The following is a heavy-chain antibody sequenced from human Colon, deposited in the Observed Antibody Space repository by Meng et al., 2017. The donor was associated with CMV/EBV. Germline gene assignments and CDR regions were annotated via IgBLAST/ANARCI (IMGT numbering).Heavy chain of an antibody. D-gene: IGHD2-2*01. J-gene: IGHJ4*02. CDR3: ARGRCCSSTSCFPFEH. V-gene: IGHV4-59*02. CDR1: GDSVSSSY. Sequence: SETLSLTCNVSGDSVSSSYWHWIRQSPGKGLEWIGYIYYTVTSNYNPSLKSRATLSVDTSKNQISLRLTSVTAADTAVYYCARGRCCSSTSCFPFEHWGQGALVTVSS. CDR2: IYYTVTS.